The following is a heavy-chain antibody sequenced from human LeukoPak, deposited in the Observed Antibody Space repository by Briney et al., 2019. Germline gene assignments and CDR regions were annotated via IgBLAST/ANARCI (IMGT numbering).Heavy chain of an antibody. V-gene: IGHV1-3*01. CDR2: INAGNGNT. CDR3: ARQRSLYYGSGFQSYFQH. D-gene: IGHD3-10*01. CDR1: GYTFTSYA. J-gene: IGHJ1*01. Sequence: GASVKVSCKASGYTFTSYAMHWVRQAPGQRLEWMGWINAGNGNTKYSQKFQGRVTITRDTSASTAYMELSSLRSEDTAVYYCARQRSLYYGSGFQSYFQHWGQGTLVTVSS.